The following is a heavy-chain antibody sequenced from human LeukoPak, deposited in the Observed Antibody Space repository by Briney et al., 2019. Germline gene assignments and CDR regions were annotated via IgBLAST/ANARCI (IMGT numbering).Heavy chain of an antibody. Sequence: SETLSLTCTVSGGSISSYYWSWIRQPPGKRMESIGYIFYRGSTNYNPSLKSRVAISEDTSKNQFSLNLSSVTAADTAVYYCARGGYYGSGSDDAFDIWGQGTMVTVSS. CDR2: IFYRGST. CDR3: ARGGYYGSGSDDAFDI. J-gene: IGHJ3*02. CDR1: GGSISSYY. D-gene: IGHD3-10*01. V-gene: IGHV4-59*01.